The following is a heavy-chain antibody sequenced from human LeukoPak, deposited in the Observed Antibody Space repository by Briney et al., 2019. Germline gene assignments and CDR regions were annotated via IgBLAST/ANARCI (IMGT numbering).Heavy chain of an antibody. CDR1: GGTFSSYA. Sequence: SVKVSCKASGGTFSSYAISWVRQAPGQGLEWMGRIIPILGIANYAQKFQGRVTITADKSTSAAYMELSSLRSEDTAVYYCARATDPSSWYSAYGMDVWGQGTTVTVSS. D-gene: IGHD6-13*01. CDR2: IIPILGIA. CDR3: ARATDPSSWYSAYGMDV. J-gene: IGHJ6*02. V-gene: IGHV1-69*04.